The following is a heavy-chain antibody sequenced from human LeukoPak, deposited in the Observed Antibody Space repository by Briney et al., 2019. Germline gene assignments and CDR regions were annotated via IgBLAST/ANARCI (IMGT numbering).Heavy chain of an antibody. D-gene: IGHD6-19*01. Sequence: ASVKVSCKASGYTFTSNGISWVRQAPGQGLEWMGWISAYNGNTNYAQKLQGRVTMTTDTSTSTAYMELRSLRSDDTAVYYCARYSSGWYHFDSWGQGTLVTVSS. CDR1: GYTFTSNG. CDR2: ISAYNGNT. CDR3: ARYSSGWYHFDS. J-gene: IGHJ4*02. V-gene: IGHV1-18*01.